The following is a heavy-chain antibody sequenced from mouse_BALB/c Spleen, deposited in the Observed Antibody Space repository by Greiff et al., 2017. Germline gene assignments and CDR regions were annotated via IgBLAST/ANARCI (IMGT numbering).Heavy chain of an antibody. CDR1: GFSLTSYG. V-gene: IGHV2-2*02. CDR2: IWSGGST. D-gene: IGHD2-1*01. J-gene: IGHJ3*01. Sequence: QVQLKQSGPGLVQPSQSLSITCTVSGFSLTSYGVHWVRQSPGKGLEWLGVIWSGGSTDYNAAFISRLSISKDNSKSQVFFKMNSLQANDTAIYYCARMDGKGFAYWGQGTLVTVSA. CDR3: ARMDGKGFAY.